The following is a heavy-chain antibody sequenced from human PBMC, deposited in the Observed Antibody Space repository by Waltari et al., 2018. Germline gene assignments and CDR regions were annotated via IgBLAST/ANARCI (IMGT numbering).Heavy chain of an antibody. V-gene: IGHV4-59*11. D-gene: IGHD3-10*01. CDR1: GGSISSPY. CDR3: ARVAAGYYYGSGSYDYYYYGMDV. Sequence: QVQLQESGPGLVKPSETLSLTCTVSGGSISSPYWSWLRQPPGKGLEWIGYIYYVGSTNYNPSLKSRVTISVDTSKTQFSLKRSSVTAADTAVYYCARVAAGYYYGSGSYDYYYYGMDVWGQGTTVTVSS. CDR2: IYYVGST. J-gene: IGHJ6*02.